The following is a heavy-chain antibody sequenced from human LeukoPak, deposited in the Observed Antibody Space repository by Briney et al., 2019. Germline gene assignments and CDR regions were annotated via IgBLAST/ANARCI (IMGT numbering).Heavy chain of an antibody. CDR1: GFTFTTYT. V-gene: IGHV3-30-3*01. CDR2: ISHDGSDK. Sequence: GGSPRLPCAASGFTFTTYTMNWVRQTPGKGLEWVAVISHDGSDKHYADSVKGRFTISRDNSRNTLYLQMNSLRAEDTAVYYCAREPGPGYFDYWGQGTLVTVSS. CDR3: AREPGPGYFDY. D-gene: IGHD1-14*01. J-gene: IGHJ4*02.